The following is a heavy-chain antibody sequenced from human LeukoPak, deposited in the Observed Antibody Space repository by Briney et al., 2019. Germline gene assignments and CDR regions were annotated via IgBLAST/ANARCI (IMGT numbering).Heavy chain of an antibody. Sequence: PGGSLRLSCAASGFSFTTYAMSWVRQAPARGPEWVSSIRGGSETFYADFVKGRSTLSRDDSRNTVYLQLNNLRVEDTAIYYCAKANWVSNADAVWWGQGIQVTVSS. CDR3: AKANWVSNADAVW. J-gene: IGHJ4*02. V-gene: IGHV3-23*01. CDR2: IRGGSET. CDR1: GFSFTTYA. D-gene: IGHD1-1*01.